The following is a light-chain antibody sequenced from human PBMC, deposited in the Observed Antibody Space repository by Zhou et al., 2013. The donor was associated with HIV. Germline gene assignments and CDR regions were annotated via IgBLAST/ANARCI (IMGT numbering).Light chain of an antibody. CDR3: FQGTHWPYS. J-gene: IGKJ2*03. CDR2: LGS. V-gene: IGKV2-28*01. CDR1: QSLLHANGYNY. Sequence: DIVMTQSPLSLPVTPGEPASISCRSSQSLLHANGYNYLDWYLQKPGQSPQLLIYLGSNRASGVPDRFSGSGSGTDFTLTISRVEAEDVGVYYCFQGTHWPYSFGQGTKLEIK.